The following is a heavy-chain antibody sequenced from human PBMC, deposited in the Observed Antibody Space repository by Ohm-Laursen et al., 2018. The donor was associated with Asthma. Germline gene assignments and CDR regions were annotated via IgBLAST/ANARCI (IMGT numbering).Heavy chain of an antibody. V-gene: IGHV3-30-3*01. Sequence: SLRLSCTATGFTFSSYAMHWVRQAPGKGLEWVAVISYDGSNKYYADSVNGRFTVSRDDSKNTLYLQMNSLRPDDTAVYYCARDVMEWYLPAFDFWGQGTLVTVSS. CDR1: GFTFSSYA. CDR2: ISYDGSNK. D-gene: IGHD3-3*01. CDR3: ARDVMEWYLPAFDF. J-gene: IGHJ4*02.